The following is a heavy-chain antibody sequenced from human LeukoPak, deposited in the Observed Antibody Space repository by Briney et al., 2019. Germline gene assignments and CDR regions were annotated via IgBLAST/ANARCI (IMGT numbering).Heavy chain of an antibody. D-gene: IGHD5-12*01. CDR1: GFSFSSYG. J-gene: IGHJ4*02. Sequence: GGSLRLSCAASGFSFSSYGISWVRQAPGKGLEWVSTINTSGGTTYYADSVKGRFTISRDNAKKSLFLQMNSLRAEDTAVYYCTRVTNSGYDSGNFDYWGQGTLVTVSS. CDR3: TRVTNSGYDSGNFDY. CDR2: INTSGGTT. V-gene: IGHV3-21*01.